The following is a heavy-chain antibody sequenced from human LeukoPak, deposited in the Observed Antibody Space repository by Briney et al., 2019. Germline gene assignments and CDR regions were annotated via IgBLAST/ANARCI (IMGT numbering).Heavy chain of an antibody. Sequence: PSETLSLTCDLYGGSFSGYFWTWIRQSPGEGLEWIGEINHSGSANYNPSLKSRVTISLDTSKRQFYLKLTSVTAADTAVYYCASGVSYGLLDYWGQGTLVTVSS. D-gene: IGHD5-18*01. CDR3: ASGVSYGLLDY. CDR1: GGSFSGYF. V-gene: IGHV4-34*01. J-gene: IGHJ4*02. CDR2: INHSGSA.